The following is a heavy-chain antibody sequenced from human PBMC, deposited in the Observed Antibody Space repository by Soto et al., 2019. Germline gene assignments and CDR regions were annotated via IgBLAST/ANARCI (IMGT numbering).Heavy chain of an antibody. D-gene: IGHD3-10*01. CDR3: ARDRPGTIAFDY. V-gene: IGHV6-1*01. CDR2: TYYRSKWYN. Sequence: SQTLSLTCAISGDSVSSNSAAWHWIRQSPSRGLEWLGRTYYRSKWYNDFAVSVRSRITINPDTSKNQFSLQLDSVTPEDTAVYYCARDRPGTIAFDYWGQGTLVTVSS. J-gene: IGHJ4*02. CDR1: GDSVSSNSAA.